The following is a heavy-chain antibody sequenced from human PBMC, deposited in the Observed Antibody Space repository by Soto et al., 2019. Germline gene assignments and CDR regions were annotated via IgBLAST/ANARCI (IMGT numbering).Heavy chain of an antibody. CDR1: GFTFSDHY. CDR3: TTRGVAGTSPTANFDY. V-gene: IGHV3-72*01. Sequence: SLRLSCAASGFTFSDHYMDWVRQAPGKGLEWVGRSRNKAHSYSTEYAASVKGRFSISRDDSKNSVYMQMNSLKTEDTAVYYCTTRGVAGTSPTANFDYWGQGTLVTVSS. CDR2: SRNKAHSYST. D-gene: IGHD6-19*01. J-gene: IGHJ4*02.